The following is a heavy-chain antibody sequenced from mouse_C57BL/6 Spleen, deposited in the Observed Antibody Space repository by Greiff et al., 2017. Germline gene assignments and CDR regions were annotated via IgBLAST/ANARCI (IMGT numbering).Heavy chain of an antibody. V-gene: IGHV1-18*01. CDR3: ARWATPLWDYSNSHWYFDV. Sequence: VQLQQSGPELVKPGASVKIPCKASGYTFTDYNMDWVKQSHGKSLEWIGDINPNNGGTIYNQKFKGKATLTVDKSSSTAYMELRSLTSEDTAVYYCARWATPLWDYSNSHWYFDVWGTGTTVTVSS. J-gene: IGHJ1*03. D-gene: IGHD2-5*01. CDR1: GYTFTDYN. CDR2: INPNNGGT.